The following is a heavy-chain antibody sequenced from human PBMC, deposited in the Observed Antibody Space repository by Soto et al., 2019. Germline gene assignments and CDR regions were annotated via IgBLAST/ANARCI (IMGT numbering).Heavy chain of an antibody. CDR3: ARDRAHYDLGDYYMDV. J-gene: IGHJ6*03. D-gene: IGHD3-3*01. Sequence: QVQLVQSGAEVKKPGSSVKVSCKASGGTFSSYTISWVRQAPGQGLEWMGRIIPILGIANYAQKFQGRVTITADKSTSTAYMELSSLRSEDTAVYYCARDRAHYDLGDYYMDVWGKGTTVTVSS. CDR1: GGTFSSYT. CDR2: IIPILGIA. V-gene: IGHV1-69*08.